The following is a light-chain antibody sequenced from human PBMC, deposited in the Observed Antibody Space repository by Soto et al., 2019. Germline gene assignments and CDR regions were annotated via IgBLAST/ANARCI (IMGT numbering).Light chain of an antibody. CDR3: QSYDRSLSSPI. CDR1: ASNVGSTY. V-gene: IGLV1-40*01. J-gene: IGLJ2*01. Sequence: QSVLTQPPSASGTPGQRVSISCSGSASNVGSTYVFWYQQLPGAAPTLLIYGNINRPSGVPDRFSGSKSGTSASLAITGLQADDEADYYCQSYDRSLSSPIFGGGTKLTVL. CDR2: GNI.